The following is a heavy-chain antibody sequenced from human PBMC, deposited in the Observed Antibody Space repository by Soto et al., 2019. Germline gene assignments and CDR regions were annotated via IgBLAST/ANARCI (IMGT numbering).Heavy chain of an antibody. CDR1: GFTFTSSA. Sequence: ASVKVSCKASGFTFTSSAMQCVRQARGQRLEWIGWIVVGSGNTNYAQKFQERVTITRDMSTSTAYMELSSLRSEDTAVYYCAAIPDGIAAAGWGQGTLVTVSS. D-gene: IGHD6-13*01. J-gene: IGHJ4*02. CDR3: AAIPDGIAAAG. V-gene: IGHV1-58*02. CDR2: IVVGSGNT.